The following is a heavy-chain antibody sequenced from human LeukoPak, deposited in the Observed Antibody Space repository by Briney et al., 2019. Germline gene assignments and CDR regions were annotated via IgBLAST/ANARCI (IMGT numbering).Heavy chain of an antibody. D-gene: IGHD1-26*01. CDR3: ATGTYRSFYYYYMDV. V-gene: IGHV3-48*03. J-gene: IGHJ6*03. CDR2: ITSSGSDT. CDR1: GFTFGSYE. Sequence: GGSLRLSCAGSGFTFGSYEMNWVRQAPGRGLEWVSFITSSGSDTYYADSVRGRFATSRDNAKDSLYLKMNSLRVEDTAVYYCATGTYRSFYYYYMDVWGKGTTVIVSS.